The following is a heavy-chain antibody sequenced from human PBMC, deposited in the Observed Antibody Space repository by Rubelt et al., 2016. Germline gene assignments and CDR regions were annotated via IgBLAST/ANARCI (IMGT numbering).Heavy chain of an antibody. V-gene: IGHV3-23*01. CDR2: ISGSGGST. CDR1: GFTFSSYA. J-gene: IGHJ3*02. D-gene: IGHD3-9*01. Sequence: EVQLLESGGVLVQPGGSLRLSCAASGFTFSSYAMSWVRQAPGKGLEWVSAISGSGGSTYYAESVKGRFTISRDNSKNTLYLQMNSLRAEDTAVYYCAKDLGILTDAFDIWGQGTMVTVSS. CDR3: AKDLGILTDAFDI.